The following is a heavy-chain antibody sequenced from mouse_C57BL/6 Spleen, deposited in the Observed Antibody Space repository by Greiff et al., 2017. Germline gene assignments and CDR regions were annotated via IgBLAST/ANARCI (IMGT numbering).Heavy chain of an antibody. J-gene: IGHJ4*01. Sequence: QVQLQQPGAELVRPGSSVKLSCKASGYTFTSYWMDWVKQRPGQGLAWIGNIYPSDSETHYNQKFKNKATLTVDKSSSTAYMQLSSLTSEDSAVYYWSRWYGRGMDYWGQGTSVTVSS. CDR2: IYPSDSET. D-gene: IGHD1-1*01. CDR1: GYTFTSYW. V-gene: IGHV1-61*01. CDR3: SRWYGRGMDY.